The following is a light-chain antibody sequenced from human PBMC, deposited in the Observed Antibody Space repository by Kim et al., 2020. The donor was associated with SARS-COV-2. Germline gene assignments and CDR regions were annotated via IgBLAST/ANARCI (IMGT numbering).Light chain of an antibody. CDR2: GAC. J-gene: IGKJ1*01. CDR1: QSVSIN. Sequence: VSPGESATPSSRDSQSVSINLAWYQQKPGQAPRLIFYGACTGASGIPSRFSGSGCGTEFTLTSSSLQYEDFAVYYHQQYNSWPRTFGQGTKVDIK. CDR3: QQYNSWPRT. V-gene: IGKV3-15*01.